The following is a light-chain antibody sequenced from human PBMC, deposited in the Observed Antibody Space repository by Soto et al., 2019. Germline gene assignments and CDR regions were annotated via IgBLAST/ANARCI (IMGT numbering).Light chain of an antibody. J-gene: IGKJ1*01. Sequence: EIVLAQSPDTLSLSPGETATLSCRASHSFSSSHLAWYQQKVGQAPRLLIYGASSRATGIPDRFSGSGSGTDFTLITNRLDPEDFAVYYCQYYDTSTGTFGQGTKVDIK. CDR3: QYYDTSTGT. CDR1: HSFSSSH. CDR2: GAS. V-gene: IGKV3-20*01.